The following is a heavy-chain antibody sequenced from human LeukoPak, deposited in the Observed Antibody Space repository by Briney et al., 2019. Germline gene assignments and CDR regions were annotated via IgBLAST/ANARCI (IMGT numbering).Heavy chain of an antibody. J-gene: IGHJ4*02. V-gene: IGHV3-23*01. CDR3: AKEFYYDILTGCDY. Sequence: GGSLRLSCAASGFTFSKYAVTWVRQAPGKGLEWVSVISGSGASTYYADSVKGRFTTSRDNSKNTLYLQMNSLRAEDTAVYYCAKEFYYDILTGCDYWGQGTLVIVSS. D-gene: IGHD3-9*01. CDR1: GFTFSKYA. CDR2: ISGSGAST.